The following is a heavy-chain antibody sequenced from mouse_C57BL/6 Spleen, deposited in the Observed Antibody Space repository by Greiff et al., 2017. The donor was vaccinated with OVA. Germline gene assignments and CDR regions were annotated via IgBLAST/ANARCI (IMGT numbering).Heavy chain of an antibody. Sequence: EVQLQQSVAELVRPGASVKLSCTASGFNIKNTYMHWVKQRPEQGLEWIGRIDPANGNTKYAPKFQGKATITAVTSSNTAYLQLSSLTSEDTAIYYCARSGDYSSYGWYFDVWGTGTTVTVSS. CDR1: GFNIKNTY. D-gene: IGHD2-5*01. J-gene: IGHJ1*03. CDR2: IDPANGNT. CDR3: ARSGDYSSYGWYFDV. V-gene: IGHV14-3*01.